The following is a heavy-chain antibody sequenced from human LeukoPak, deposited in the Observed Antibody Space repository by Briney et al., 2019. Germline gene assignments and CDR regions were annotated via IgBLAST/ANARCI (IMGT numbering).Heavy chain of an antibody. V-gene: IGHV4-34*01. CDR2: INHSGST. Sequence: PSETLSLTCAVYGGSFSGYYWSWLRQPPGKGLEWIGDINHSGSTKYNPSLKSRVTISVGTSKNQFSLKLSSVTAAHTAVYYCATYCSSTSCSYYYGMDVWGQGTTVTVSS. J-gene: IGHJ6*02. D-gene: IGHD2-2*01. CDR3: ATYCSSTSCSYYYGMDV. CDR1: GGSFSGYY.